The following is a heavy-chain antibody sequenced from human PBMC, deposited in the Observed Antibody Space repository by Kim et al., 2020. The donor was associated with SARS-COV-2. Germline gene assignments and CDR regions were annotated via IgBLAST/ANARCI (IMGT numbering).Heavy chain of an antibody. CDR2: IYYSGST. D-gene: IGHD3-10*01. V-gene: IGHV4-59*13. CDR1: GGSISSYY. J-gene: IGHJ5*02. Sequence: SETLSLTCTVSGGSISSYYWSWIRQPPGKGLEWIGYIYYSGSTNYNPSLKSRVTISVDTSKNQFSLKLSSVTAADTAVYYCARDLGDEYYGSGSSNNWFDPWGQGTLVTVSS. CDR3: ARDLGDEYYGSGSSNNWFDP.